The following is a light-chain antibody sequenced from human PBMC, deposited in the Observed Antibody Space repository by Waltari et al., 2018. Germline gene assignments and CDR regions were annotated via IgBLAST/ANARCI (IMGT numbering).Light chain of an antibody. V-gene: IGLV2-14*03. J-gene: IGLJ2*01. CDR3: NSYTSSNTLV. CDR2: DVS. Sequence: QPALTQPAFVSGSPGQPGPISCTVDSTYIGSYTYFSWYQQHPGKAPQLMIYDVSNRPSGVSSRFSGSKSGNTASLTISGLQTEDEADYYCNSYTSSNTLVFGGGTKLTVL. CDR1: STYIGSYTY.